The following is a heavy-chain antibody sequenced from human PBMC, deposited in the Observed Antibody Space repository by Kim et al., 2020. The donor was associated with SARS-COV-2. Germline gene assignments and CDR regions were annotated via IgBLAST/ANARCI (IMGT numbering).Heavy chain of an antibody. Sequence: SETLSLTCTVSSGSIRSGSYYWGWIRQPPGKGLEWIGSIYYSGSNYYNPSLKSRVTISVDTSKNQFSLKLTSVTAADTAVYYCAGQVVELQFGELPNYWGQGTLVTVSS. CDR1: SGSIRSGSYY. CDR2: IYYSGSN. CDR3: AGQVVELQFGELPNY. D-gene: IGHD3-10*01. J-gene: IGHJ4*02. V-gene: IGHV4-39*01.